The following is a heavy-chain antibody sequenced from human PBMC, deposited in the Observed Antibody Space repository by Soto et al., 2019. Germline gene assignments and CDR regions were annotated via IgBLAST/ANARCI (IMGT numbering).Heavy chain of an antibody. V-gene: IGHV3-7*01. CDR2: IKQDGSDK. CDR3: ARDDCSGGSCYTY. D-gene: IGHD2-15*01. CDR1: GFTFSNYW. J-gene: IGHJ4*01. Sequence: EVQLVESGGGLVQPGGSLRLSCAASGFTFSNYWMTWVRQAPGKGLEWVANIKQDGSDKYYVDSVKGRFTISRDNAKNSLYLQMNSLRAEDTAVFYCARDDCSGGSCYTYWGHGTLVTLSS.